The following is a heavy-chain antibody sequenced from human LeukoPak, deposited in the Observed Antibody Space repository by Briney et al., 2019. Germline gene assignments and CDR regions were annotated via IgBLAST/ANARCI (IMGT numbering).Heavy chain of an antibody. CDR2: ITNDGYTT. D-gene: IGHD2-15*01. CDR1: GFTFSSYW. J-gene: IGHJ4*02. Sequence: GRSLGLSCAASGFTFSSYWMHWVRQAPGKGLVWVSRITNDGYTTTYADSVKGRFTISRDNAKNTLYLQMNSLRAEDMAVYYCARLRCSGGSCYLDYWGQGTLVAVSS. CDR3: ARLRCSGGSCYLDY. V-gene: IGHV3-74*01.